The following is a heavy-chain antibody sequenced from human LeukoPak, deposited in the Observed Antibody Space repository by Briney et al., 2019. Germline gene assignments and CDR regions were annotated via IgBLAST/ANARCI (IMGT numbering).Heavy chain of an antibody. CDR1: GFTFSSYG. V-gene: IGHV3-30*18. J-gene: IGHJ4*02. CDR3: AKDRGYSHGFDY. CDR2: ISYDGRSK. Sequence: GGSLRLSCAASGFTFSSYGMHWVRQAPGKGLEWVAGISYDGRSKEYVDSVKGRFTISRDNSKNTLYLQVNSLRAEDTAVYYCAKDRGYSHGFDYWGQGTLLTVSS. D-gene: IGHD5-18*01.